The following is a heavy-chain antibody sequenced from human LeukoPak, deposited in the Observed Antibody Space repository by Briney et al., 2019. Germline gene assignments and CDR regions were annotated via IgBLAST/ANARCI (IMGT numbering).Heavy chain of an antibody. Sequence: GGSLRLSCAASGFTVSSNYMSWVRQAPGKGLEWVAHIKQEGSARYYVDSVTGRFTISRDNAMNSLYLQMNSLRVEDTAVYYCARDPGIAAAGTVGYFDSWGQGILVTVSS. CDR3: ARDPGIAAAGTVGYFDS. D-gene: IGHD6-13*01. CDR1: GFTVSSNY. CDR2: IKQEGSAR. J-gene: IGHJ4*02. V-gene: IGHV3-7*01.